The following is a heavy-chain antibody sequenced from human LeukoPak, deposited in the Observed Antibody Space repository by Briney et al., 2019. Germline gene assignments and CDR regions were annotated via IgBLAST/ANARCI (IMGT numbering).Heavy chain of an antibody. CDR3: ARGDRLADDAFDI. Sequence: SETLSLTCTVSGGSISSYYWSWIRQPPGRGLEWVGYIYYSGSTNYNPSLKSRVAISVDTSKNQFSLKLISVTAADTTVYYCARGDRLADDAFDIWGQGTMVTVSS. D-gene: IGHD2-21*02. V-gene: IGHV4-59*01. CDR1: GGSISSYY. CDR2: IYYSGST. J-gene: IGHJ3*02.